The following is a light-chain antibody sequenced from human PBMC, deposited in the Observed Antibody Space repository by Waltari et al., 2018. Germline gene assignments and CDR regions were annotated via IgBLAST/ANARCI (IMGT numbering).Light chain of an antibody. Sequence: QSALPQPRSVSGSPGQSVTISCTGTSSDVGGYNYVSWYQHHPGKAPKLMIYDVSKRPAGFPDRFSGSKSGNTASLTISGLQAEDEADYYCCSYAGSSHVVFGGWTKLTVL. CDR1: SSDVGGYNY. J-gene: IGLJ2*01. CDR2: DVS. V-gene: IGLV2-11*01. CDR3: CSYAGSSHVV.